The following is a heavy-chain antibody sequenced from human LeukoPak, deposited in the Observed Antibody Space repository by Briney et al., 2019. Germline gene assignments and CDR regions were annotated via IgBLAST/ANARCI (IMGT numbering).Heavy chain of an antibody. Sequence: ASVKVSYKVSGYTLTELSMFWVRQAPGKGLEWMGSFDHEDGITVYAQKFQGRVTMTEDTSTDTAYMELSSLRSEDTAVYYCATGYLVTAGLMDVWGQGTTVTVSS. V-gene: IGHV1-24*01. J-gene: IGHJ6*02. CDR3: ATGYLVTAGLMDV. CDR2: FDHEDGIT. CDR1: GYTLTELS. D-gene: IGHD6-13*01.